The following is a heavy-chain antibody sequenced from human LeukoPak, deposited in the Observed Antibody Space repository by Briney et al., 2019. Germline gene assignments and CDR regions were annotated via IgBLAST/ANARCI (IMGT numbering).Heavy chain of an antibody. J-gene: IGHJ4*02. Sequence: GGSLRLSCAASGFTFSSYWMSWVRQAPGKGLEWVANINQDGNEKYYLDSVKGRFAFSRDNAKNSLYLQMNSLRAEDTAVYYCARQRGYSYGRFDYWGQGTLVTVSS. CDR1: GFTFSSYW. D-gene: IGHD5-18*01. V-gene: IGHV3-7*01. CDR2: INQDGNEK. CDR3: ARQRGYSYGRFDY.